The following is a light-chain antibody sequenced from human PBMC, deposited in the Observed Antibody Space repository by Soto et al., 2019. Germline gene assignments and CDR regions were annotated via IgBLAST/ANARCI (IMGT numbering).Light chain of an antibody. CDR1: QSFSNF. Sequence: DIQMTQSPSTLSVSVGDSVTITCRASQSFSNFLAWFQQKPGKAPKLLIFKTSSLQSGVPSRFSGSGSGTEFTLTISSLQPGDFATYYCHQYYSYPFTFGQGTKLEI. V-gene: IGKV1-5*03. J-gene: IGKJ2*01. CDR3: HQYYSYPFT. CDR2: KTS.